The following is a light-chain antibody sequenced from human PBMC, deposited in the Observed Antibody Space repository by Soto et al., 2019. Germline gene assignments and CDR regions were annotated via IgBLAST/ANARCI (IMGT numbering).Light chain of an antibody. CDR3: CSYVHSNNWV. J-gene: IGLJ3*02. CDR2: EVN. CDR1: SSDVLSYDA. Sequence: QSALTQPASVSGSPGQSITISCAGSSSDVLSYDAVSWYQYLPGKAPKLIIYEVNKRSSGVSHRFSGARSGNMASLTISGLQAEDEADYYCCSYVHSNNWVFGGGTKLTVL. V-gene: IGLV2-23*02.